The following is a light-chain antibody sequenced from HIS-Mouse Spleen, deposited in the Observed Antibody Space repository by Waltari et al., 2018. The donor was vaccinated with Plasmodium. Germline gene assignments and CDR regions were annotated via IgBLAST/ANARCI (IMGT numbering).Light chain of an antibody. CDR1: SRDVGSYNL. CDR3: CSYAGSSTFVV. Sequence: QSALTQPASVSGSPGQSITIPCPGTSRDVGSYNLVSWYQQHPGKAPKLMIYEGSKRPSGVSNRFSGSKSGNTASLTISGLQAEDEADYYCCSYAGSSTFVVFGGGTKLTVL. V-gene: IGLV2-23*03. J-gene: IGLJ2*01. CDR2: EGS.